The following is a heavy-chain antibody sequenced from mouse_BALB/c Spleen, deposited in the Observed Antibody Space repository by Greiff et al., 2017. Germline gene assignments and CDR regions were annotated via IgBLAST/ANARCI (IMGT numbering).Heavy chain of an antibody. CDR1: YTFF. J-gene: IGHJ2*01. CDR2: GQGLEWIG. CDR3: SEDSAVYYCARPYYRYYFDY. Sequence: VQLQQSGPELARPWASVKISCQAFYTFFRRVYFAFRDHNYWLRRVKQRPGQGLEWIGVIYPGYGGTSYNPKFKGKSTLTADQSSSTAYMQLSSLTSEDSAVYYCARPYYRYYFDYWGQGTTLTVSS. V-gene: IGHV1-87*01. D-gene: IGHD2-14*01.